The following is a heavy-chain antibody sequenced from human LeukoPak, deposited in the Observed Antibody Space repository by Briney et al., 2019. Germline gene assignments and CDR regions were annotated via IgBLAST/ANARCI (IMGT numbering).Heavy chain of an antibody. Sequence: SETLSLTCTVSGGSISSYYWSWIRQPPGKGLEWIGYIYTSGSTNYNPSPKSRGTISVDTSKNQFSLKLSSVTAADTAVYYRARLNVVAVTLDYWGQGTLVTVSS. D-gene: IGHD2-15*01. CDR2: IYTSGST. V-gene: IGHV4-4*09. CDR3: ARLNVVAVTLDY. J-gene: IGHJ4*02. CDR1: GGSISSYY.